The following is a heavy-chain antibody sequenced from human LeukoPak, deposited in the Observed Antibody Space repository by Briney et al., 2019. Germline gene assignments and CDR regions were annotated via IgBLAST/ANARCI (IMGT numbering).Heavy chain of an antibody. CDR2: IYYSGST. J-gene: IGHJ3*02. CDR3: ARHSIIGGTEYAFDI. Sequence: PSETLSLTCTVSGGSINTDNYDWSWIRQPAGKGLEWIGYIYYSGSTNYSPSLKSRVTISVDTSKNQFSLKLSSVTAADTAVYYCARHSIIGGTEYAFDIWGQGTMVTVSS. D-gene: IGHD2-15*01. V-gene: IGHV4-61*10. CDR1: GGSINTDNYD.